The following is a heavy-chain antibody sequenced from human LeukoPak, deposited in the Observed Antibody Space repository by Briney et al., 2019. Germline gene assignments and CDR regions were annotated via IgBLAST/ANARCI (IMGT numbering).Heavy chain of an antibody. CDR1: GYTFTNYG. CDR2: MNPNSGNT. D-gene: IGHD2-15*01. CDR3: ARGGPGSGLGYYYYGMDV. Sequence: ASVKVSCKASGYTFTNYGITWVRQAPGQGLEWMGWMNPNSGNTGYAQKFQGRVTMTRNTSISTAYMELSSLRSEDTAVYYCARGGPGSGLGYYYYGMDVWGQGTTVTVSS. J-gene: IGHJ6*02. V-gene: IGHV1-8*02.